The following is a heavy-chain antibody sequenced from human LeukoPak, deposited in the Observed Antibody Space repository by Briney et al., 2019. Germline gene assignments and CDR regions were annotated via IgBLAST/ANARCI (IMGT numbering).Heavy chain of an antibody. D-gene: IGHD3-10*01. CDR1: GGSISSSSYY. Sequence: SETLSPTXTVSGGSISSSSYYWGWIRQPPGKGLEWIGSIYYSGSTYYNPSLKSRVTISVDTSKNQFSLKLSSVTAADTAVYYCARHRGPSYGSGSYYPNWFDPWGQGTLVTVSS. CDR2: IYYSGST. V-gene: IGHV4-39*01. CDR3: ARHRGPSYGSGSYYPNWFDP. J-gene: IGHJ5*02.